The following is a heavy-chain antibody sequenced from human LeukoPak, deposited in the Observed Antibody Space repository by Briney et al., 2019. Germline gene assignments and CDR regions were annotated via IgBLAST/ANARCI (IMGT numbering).Heavy chain of an antibody. Sequence: GASVKVSCKASGYTFTGYYMHWVRQAPGQGLEWIGWINPNSGGTNYAQKFQGRVTMTRDTSISTAYMELSRLRSDDTAVYYCARTARSPDYYDSRTYDYWGQGTLVTVSS. CDR1: GYTFTGYY. J-gene: IGHJ4*02. CDR2: INPNSGGT. V-gene: IGHV1-2*02. CDR3: ARTARSPDYYDSRTYDY. D-gene: IGHD3-22*01.